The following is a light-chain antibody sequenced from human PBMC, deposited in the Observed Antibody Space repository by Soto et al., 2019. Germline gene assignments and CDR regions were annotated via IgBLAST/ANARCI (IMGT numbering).Light chain of an antibody. CDR3: QQYGSSQA. CDR2: AAS. Sequence: EIVLTQSPGTLSLSPGERATLSCRASQSISSSYLAWYQQKPGQAPKILIYAASSRATGIPDRFSGSGSGTDFTLTISRLEPEDFAVDYCQQYGSSQAFGQGTKVEIK. V-gene: IGKV3-20*01. J-gene: IGKJ1*01. CDR1: QSISSSY.